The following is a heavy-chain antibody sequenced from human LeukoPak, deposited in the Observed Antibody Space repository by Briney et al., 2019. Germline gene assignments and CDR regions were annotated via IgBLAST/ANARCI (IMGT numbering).Heavy chain of an antibody. V-gene: IGHV4-61*02. CDR1: GASISSGVYY. Sequence: PSETLSLTCTVSGASISSGVYYWSWIRQPAGKGLEWIGRIYISGSTNYNPSLKSRVTMSVDTSKNQFSLKLSSVTAADTAVYYCARDRGTWNDDGFDYWGQGTLVTVSS. CDR3: ARDRGTWNDDGFDY. D-gene: IGHD1-1*01. J-gene: IGHJ4*02. CDR2: IYISGST.